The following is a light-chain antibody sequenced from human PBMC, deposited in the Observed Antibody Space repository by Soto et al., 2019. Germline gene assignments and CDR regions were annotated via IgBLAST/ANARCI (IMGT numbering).Light chain of an antibody. CDR2: DVS. CDR1: QSISSW. J-gene: IGKJ4*01. Sequence: DIQMTQSPSTLSASVGDRVTITCRASQSISSWLAWYQQKPGKAPNLLIYDVSNLESGVPSRFSGSGSGTEFTLTISSLQADDFATYYCQQYNSYPLTFGGGTKVDIK. V-gene: IGKV1-5*01. CDR3: QQYNSYPLT.